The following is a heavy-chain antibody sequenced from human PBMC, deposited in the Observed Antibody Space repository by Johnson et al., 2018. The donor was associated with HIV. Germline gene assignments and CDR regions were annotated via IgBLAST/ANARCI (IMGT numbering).Heavy chain of an antibody. D-gene: IGHD3-10*01. Sequence: VQLVESGGGVVQPGRSLRLFCAASGFTFRNYAMHWVRQAPGKGLEWVGVMSYDGSKENYADSVKGRFTISRDNSKNTVYLQMNTLRPEDTAVYYCARDRFGSGRPNAFDMWGQG. CDR3: ARDRFGSGRPNAFDM. CDR1: GFTFRNYA. CDR2: MSYDGSKE. J-gene: IGHJ3*02. V-gene: IGHV3-30-3*01.